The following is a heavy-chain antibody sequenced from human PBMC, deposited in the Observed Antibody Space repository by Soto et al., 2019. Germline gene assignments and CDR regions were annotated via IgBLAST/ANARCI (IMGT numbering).Heavy chain of an antibody. J-gene: IGHJ6*02. CDR3: ARGRGRGYYYYGMDV. D-gene: IGHD1-26*01. Sequence: SETLSLTCTVSGVSISSSSYYLGWIRQPPGKGLEWIGSIYYSGSTYYNPSLKSRVTISVDTSKNQFSLKLSSVTAADTAVYYCARGRGRGYYYYGMDVWGQGTTVTVSS. CDR1: GVSISSSSYY. V-gene: IGHV4-39*01. CDR2: IYYSGST.